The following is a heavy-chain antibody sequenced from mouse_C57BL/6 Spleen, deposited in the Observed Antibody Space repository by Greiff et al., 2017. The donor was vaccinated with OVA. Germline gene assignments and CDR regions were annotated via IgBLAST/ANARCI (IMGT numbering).Heavy chain of an antibody. CDR2: IYPGDGDT. D-gene: IGHD1-1*01. V-gene: IGHV1-82*01. Sequence: QVQLQQSGPELVKPGASVKISCKASGYAFSSSWMNWVKQRPGKGLEWIGRIYPGDGDTNYNGKFKGKATLTADKSSSTAYMQLSSLTSEDSAVYFCARPGSSYDAMDYWGRGTSVTVSS. CDR1: GYAFSSSW. CDR3: ARPGSSYDAMDY. J-gene: IGHJ4*01.